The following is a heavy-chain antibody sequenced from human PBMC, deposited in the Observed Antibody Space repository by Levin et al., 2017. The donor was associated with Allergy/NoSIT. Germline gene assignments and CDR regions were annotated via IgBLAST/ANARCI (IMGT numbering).Heavy chain of an antibody. D-gene: IGHD6-6*01. V-gene: IGHV4-39*01. CDR3: TTAPNLFFFDL. CDR2: MHSGGNT. CDR1: GDSISSSNNY. J-gene: IGHJ4*02. Sequence: PSETLSLTCTVSGDSISSSNNYWGWIRQPPGRGLEWIVTMHSGGNTFYNPSLESRVTISVDTSQNQFSLNLRSVTAADTALYYCTTAPNLFFFDLWGQGTLVTVSS.